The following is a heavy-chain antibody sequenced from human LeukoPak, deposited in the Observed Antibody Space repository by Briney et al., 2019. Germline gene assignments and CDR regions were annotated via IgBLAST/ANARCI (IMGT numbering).Heavy chain of an antibody. Sequence: PGGSLRLSCAASGFSFSNYVMSWVRQAPGKGLEWVSAISGSASSAYYADSVKGRFTISRDNSKDTLSLQMKSLRAEDTAVYFCAKARPNTYGDWTAFDYWGQGTLVTVSS. CDR1: GFSFSNYV. CDR2: ISGSASSA. CDR3: AKARPNTYGDWTAFDY. V-gene: IGHV3-23*01. J-gene: IGHJ4*02. D-gene: IGHD4-17*01.